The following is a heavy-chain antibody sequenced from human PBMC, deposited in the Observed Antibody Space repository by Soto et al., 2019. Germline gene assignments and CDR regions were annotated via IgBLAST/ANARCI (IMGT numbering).Heavy chain of an antibody. Sequence: GGSLRLSCAASAFTFSTYWMSWVRQAPGKGLEWVANIKQDGSEKYYVDSVKGRFTISRDNAKNSLYLQMNSLRAEDTAVYYCARGSTYYYDSSGYYIYYFDYWGQGTLVTVS. V-gene: IGHV3-7*03. CDR3: ARGSTYYYDSSGYYIYYFDY. D-gene: IGHD3-22*01. CDR2: IKQDGSEK. J-gene: IGHJ4*02. CDR1: AFTFSTYW.